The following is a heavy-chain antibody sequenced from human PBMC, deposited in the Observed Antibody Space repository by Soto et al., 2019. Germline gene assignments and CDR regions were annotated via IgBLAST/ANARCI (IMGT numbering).Heavy chain of an antibody. Sequence: ASVKVSCKASGYTFTSYYMHWVRQAPGQGLEWMGMIKPTGGSTSYAQKFQGRSTISRDNSVNTVFLQMNGLRVEDTAVYYCAKDTHLYASSGYYVFDQWGQGTLVTVSS. CDR1: GYTFTSYY. CDR2: IKPTGGST. V-gene: IGHV1-46*01. D-gene: IGHD3-22*01. J-gene: IGHJ4*02. CDR3: AKDTHLYASSGYYVFDQ.